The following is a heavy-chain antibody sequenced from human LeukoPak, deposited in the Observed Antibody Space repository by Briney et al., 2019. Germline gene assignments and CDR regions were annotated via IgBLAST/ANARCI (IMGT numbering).Heavy chain of an antibody. CDR1: GFSLEDFA. D-gene: IGHD3-9*01. J-gene: IGHJ3*02. CDR3: VKDMGFDLLKDAFHI. Sequence: GGSPRLSCVGSGFSLEDFAMHWVRQVPGKGLEWVSSISWDSGSQAYTDSVKGRFTISRDNDKNSLYLQMDSLRPEDTAFYDCVKDMGFDLLKDAFHIWGQGTLVTVSS. CDR2: ISWDSGSQ. V-gene: IGHV3-9*01.